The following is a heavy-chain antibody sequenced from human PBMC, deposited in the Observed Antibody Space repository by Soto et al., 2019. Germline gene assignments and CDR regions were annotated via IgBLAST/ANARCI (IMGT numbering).Heavy chain of an antibody. V-gene: IGHV3-21*01. CDR3: ARDWAYGGPTDY. Sequence: GGSLRLSCAASGFTFSSYSMNWVRQAPGKGLEWVSSISSSSSYIYYADSVKGRFTISRDNAKNSLYLQMNSLRAEDTAVYYCARDWAYGGPTDYWGQGTLVTVSS. CDR1: GFTFSSYS. D-gene: IGHD4-17*01. J-gene: IGHJ4*02. CDR2: ISSSSSYI.